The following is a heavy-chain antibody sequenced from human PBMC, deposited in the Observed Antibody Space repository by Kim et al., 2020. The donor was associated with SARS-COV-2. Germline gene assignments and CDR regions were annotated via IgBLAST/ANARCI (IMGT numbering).Heavy chain of an antibody. CDR1: GFTFSSYA. J-gene: IGHJ3*02. D-gene: IGHD3-10*01. V-gene: IGHV3-23*01. Sequence: GGSLRLSCAASGFTFSSYAMSWVRQAPGKGLEWVSAISGSGGSTYYADSVKGRFTISRDNSKNTLYLQMNSLRAEDTAVYYCAKVTTVLWFGELLGAFDIWGQVTMVTVSS. CDR3: AKVTTVLWFGELLGAFDI. CDR2: ISGSGGST.